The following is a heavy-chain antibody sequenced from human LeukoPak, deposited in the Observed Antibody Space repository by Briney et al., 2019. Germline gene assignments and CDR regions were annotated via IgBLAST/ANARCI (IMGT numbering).Heavy chain of an antibody. CDR2: INHSGST. CDR1: GGSFSGYY. CDR3: ARDSFFTQQLVKFDP. J-gene: IGHJ5*02. Sequence: SETLSLTCAVYGGSFSGYYWSWIRQPPGKGLEWIGEINHSGSTNYNPSLKSRVTMSVDTSKNQFSLKLSSVTAADTAVYYCARDSFFTQQLVKFDPWGQGTLVTVSS. D-gene: IGHD6-13*01. V-gene: IGHV4-34*01.